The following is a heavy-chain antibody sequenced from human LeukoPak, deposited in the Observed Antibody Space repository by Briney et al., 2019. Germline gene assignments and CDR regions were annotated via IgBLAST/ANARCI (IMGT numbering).Heavy chain of an antibody. J-gene: IGHJ3*02. D-gene: IGHD2/OR15-2a*01. Sequence: PGGSLRLSCTASGFTFSSYSMIWVRQAPGKGLEWVSSMSSRGNYIYYSDSVKGRFTISRDDAKNALFLQMISLRAGDTAVYYCARISGNHAFDIWGQGTLVTVSS. CDR1: GFTFSSYS. CDR3: ARISGNHAFDI. CDR2: MSSRGNYI. V-gene: IGHV3-21*06.